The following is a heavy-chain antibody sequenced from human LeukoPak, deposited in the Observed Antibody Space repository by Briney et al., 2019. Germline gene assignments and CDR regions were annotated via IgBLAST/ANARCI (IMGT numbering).Heavy chain of an antibody. Sequence: PGGSLRLSCAASGFTFSSYAMSWVRQAPGKGLEWVSAISGSGGSTYYADSVKGRFTISRDNSKNTLYLRMNSLRAEDTAVYYCAKAPDNLNGWYYGDYWGQGTLVTVSS. J-gene: IGHJ4*02. CDR1: GFTFSSYA. CDR2: ISGSGGST. CDR3: AKAPDNLNGWYYGDY. D-gene: IGHD6-19*01. V-gene: IGHV3-23*01.